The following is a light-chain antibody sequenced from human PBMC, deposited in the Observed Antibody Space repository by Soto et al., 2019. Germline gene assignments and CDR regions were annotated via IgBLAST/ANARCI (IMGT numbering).Light chain of an antibody. V-gene: IGKV3-20*01. CDR3: QQYGTSPAYT. CDR2: GSS. CDR1: QSVTSTY. J-gene: IGKJ2*01. Sequence: EIVLTQSPGTLSLSPGERATLSCRASQSVTSTYLTWYQQKTGRAPRLLMHGSSNRAPGIPDRFSGIGAGTDFSLTISRLEPEDFAVYYCQQYGTSPAYTFGQGTKLEIK.